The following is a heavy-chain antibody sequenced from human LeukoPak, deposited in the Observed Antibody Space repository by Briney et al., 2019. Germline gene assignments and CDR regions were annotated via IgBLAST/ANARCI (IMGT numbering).Heavy chain of an antibody. CDR2: IYTSGST. CDR1: GGSISSYY. Sequence: SETLSLTCTVSGGSISSYYWSWIRRPAGKGLEWIGRIYTSGSTNYNPSLKSRVTMSVDTSKNQFSLKLSSVTAADTAVYYCARGTYYYDSSGYYYFDYWGQGTLVTVSS. V-gene: IGHV4-4*07. D-gene: IGHD3-22*01. CDR3: ARGTYYYDSSGYYYFDY. J-gene: IGHJ4*02.